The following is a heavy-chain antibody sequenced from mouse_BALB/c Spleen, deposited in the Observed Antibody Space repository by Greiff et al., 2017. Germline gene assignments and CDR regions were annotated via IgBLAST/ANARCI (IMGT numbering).Heavy chain of an antibody. V-gene: IGHV1-63*01. CDR3: ARTDGGYYWYFDV. D-gene: IGHD1-1*02. CDR1: GYAFTNYW. CDR2: IYPGSGNT. Sequence: QVQLKESGAELVRPGTSVKISCKASGYAFTNYWLGWVKQRPGHGLEWIGDIYPGSGNTYYNEKFKGKATLTADKSSSTAYMQLSSLTSEDSAVYFCARTDGGYYWYFDVWGAGTTVTVSS. J-gene: IGHJ1*01.